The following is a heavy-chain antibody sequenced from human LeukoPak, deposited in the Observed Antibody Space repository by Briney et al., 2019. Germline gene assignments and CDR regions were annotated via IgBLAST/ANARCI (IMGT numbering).Heavy chain of an antibody. Sequence: GGSLRLSCAASGFTFSSYSMNWVRQAPGKGLEWVSYISSSSSTIYYADSVKGRFTISRDNAKNSLYLQMNSLRAEDTAVYYCAGALGYCSSTSCSSDYGMDVWGQGTTVTVSS. J-gene: IGHJ6*02. CDR3: AGALGYCSSTSCSSDYGMDV. CDR2: ISSSSSTI. CDR1: GFTFSSYS. V-gene: IGHV3-48*04. D-gene: IGHD2-2*01.